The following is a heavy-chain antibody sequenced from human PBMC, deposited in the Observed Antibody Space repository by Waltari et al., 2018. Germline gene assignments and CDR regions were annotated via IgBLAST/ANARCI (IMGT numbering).Heavy chain of an antibody. CDR3: ARDLYYGDYVGGFFYFDY. CDR2: ISSSGSTI. CDR1: GFTLSDYY. Sequence: QVQLVESGGGLVKPGGSLRLSCAASGFTLSDYYMSWIRQAPGTGLEWVSYISSSGSTIYYADSVKGRFTISRDNAKNSLYLQMNSLRAEDTAVYYCARDLYYGDYVGGFFYFDYWGQGTLVTVSS. V-gene: IGHV3-11*01. D-gene: IGHD4-17*01. J-gene: IGHJ4*02.